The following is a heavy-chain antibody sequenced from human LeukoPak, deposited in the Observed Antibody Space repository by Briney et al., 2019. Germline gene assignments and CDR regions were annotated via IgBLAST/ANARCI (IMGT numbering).Heavy chain of an antibody. Sequence: GGSLRLTCAASGFTFTNFGMHWVRQAPGKGLEWVAFINYLGSTRFYADSVKGRFTVSRDDSMSTLYLQMDSLRPEDMAVYYCAKDRDWAFDYWGQGILVTVSS. J-gene: IGHJ4*02. CDR1: GFTFTNFG. V-gene: IGHV3-30*02. D-gene: IGHD3/OR15-3a*01. CDR2: INYLGSTR. CDR3: AKDRDWAFDY.